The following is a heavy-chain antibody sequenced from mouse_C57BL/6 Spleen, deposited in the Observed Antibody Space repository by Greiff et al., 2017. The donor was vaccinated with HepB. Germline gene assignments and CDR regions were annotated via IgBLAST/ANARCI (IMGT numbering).Heavy chain of an antibody. CDR1: GYAFSSSW. V-gene: IGHV1-82*01. CDR3: ASFYDGYYQVSYFDY. Sequence: QVQLQQSGPELVKPGASVKISCKASGYAFSSSWMNWVKQRPGKGLEWIGRIYPGDGDTNYNGKFKGKATLTADKSSSTAYMQLSSLTSEDSAVYFCASFYDGYYQVSYFDYWGQGTTLTVSS. CDR2: IYPGDGDT. D-gene: IGHD2-3*01. J-gene: IGHJ2*01.